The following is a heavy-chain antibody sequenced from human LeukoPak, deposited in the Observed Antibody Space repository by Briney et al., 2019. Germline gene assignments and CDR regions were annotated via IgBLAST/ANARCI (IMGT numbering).Heavy chain of an antibody. CDR3: AGKDYYGSGSYVPGFDP. Sequence: GGSLRLSYAASGFTFSSYSMNWVRQAPGKGLEWVSSISSSSSYIYYADSVKGRFTISRDNAKNSLYLQMNSLRAEDTAVYYCAGKDYYGSGSYVPGFDPWGQGTLVTVSS. D-gene: IGHD3-10*01. CDR2: ISSSSSYI. J-gene: IGHJ5*02. CDR1: GFTFSSYS. V-gene: IGHV3-21*01.